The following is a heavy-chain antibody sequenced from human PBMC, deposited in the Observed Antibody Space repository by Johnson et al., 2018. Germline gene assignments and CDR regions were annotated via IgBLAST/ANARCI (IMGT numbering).Heavy chain of an antibody. J-gene: IGHJ6*02. CDR1: GFTFSSYA. D-gene: IGHD2-2*02. Sequence: VQLVESGGGLVQPGGSLRLSCAASGFTFSSYAMSWVRQAPGKGLEWVSAISGSGGRTYYADSVQGRFTLSRDNSKNTLYLQMNSLRAEDTAVYYCANPGRGPAAIPPPYYYYGMDVWGQGTTVTVSS. CDR2: ISGSGGRT. V-gene: IGHV3-23*04. CDR3: ANPGRGPAAIPPPYYYYGMDV.